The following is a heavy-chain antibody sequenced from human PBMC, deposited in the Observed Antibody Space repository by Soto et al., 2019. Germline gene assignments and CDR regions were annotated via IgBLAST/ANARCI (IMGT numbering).Heavy chain of an antibody. Sequence: QVQLVQSGAELKKPGSSVKVSCTASGGTFSSYAISWVRQAPGQGLEWMGGTLPIFGTANYAQKFQGRVTITADESLSAADMELSSLRAGDMAVYDCAREGYYGSGFGYGMDVWGQGATVTVSS. CDR3: AREGYYGSGFGYGMDV. J-gene: IGHJ6*02. CDR1: GGTFSSYA. V-gene: IGHV1-69*01. D-gene: IGHD3-10*01. CDR2: TLPIFGTA.